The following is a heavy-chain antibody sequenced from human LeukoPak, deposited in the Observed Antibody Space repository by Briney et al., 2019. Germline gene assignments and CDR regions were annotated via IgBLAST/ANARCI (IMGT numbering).Heavy chain of an antibody. V-gene: IGHV4-34*01. D-gene: IGHD6-19*01. J-gene: IGHJ3*02. CDR3: ARETSSGWYPGAFDI. CDR1: GGSFSGYY. Sequence: PSETLSLTCAVYGGSFSGYYWSWIRQPPGKGLEWIGEINHGGSTNYNPSLKSRVTMSVDTSKNQFSLKLSSVTAADTAVYYCARETSSGWYPGAFDIWGQGTMVTVSS. CDR2: INHGGST.